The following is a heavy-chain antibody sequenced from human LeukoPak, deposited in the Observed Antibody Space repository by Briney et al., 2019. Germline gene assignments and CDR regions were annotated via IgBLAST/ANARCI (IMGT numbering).Heavy chain of an antibody. V-gene: IGHV1-24*01. Sequence: ASVKVSCKVSGYTLTELSMHWVRQAPGKGLEWMGGFDPEDGETIYAQKFQGRVTMTEDTSTDTAYMELSSLRSEDTAVYYCATEYCSSISCRFDYWGQGTLVTVSS. CDR2: FDPEDGET. D-gene: IGHD2-2*01. CDR1: GYTLTELS. J-gene: IGHJ4*02. CDR3: ATEYCSSISCRFDY.